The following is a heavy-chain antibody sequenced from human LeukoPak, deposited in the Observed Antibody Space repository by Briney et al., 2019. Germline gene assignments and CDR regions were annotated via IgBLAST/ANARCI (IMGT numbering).Heavy chain of an antibody. CDR3: ARGRAILWFDY. J-gene: IGHJ4*02. CDR2: IYTSGSI. V-gene: IGHV4-4*07. CDR1: GGSISSDY. D-gene: IGHD2-21*01. Sequence: SETLSLTCTVSGGSISSDYWSWIRQPAGKGLEWIGRIYTSGSINYNPSLKSRVTMSIDTSKNQFSLKLSSVTAADTAVYYCARGRAILWFDYWGQGTLVIVAS.